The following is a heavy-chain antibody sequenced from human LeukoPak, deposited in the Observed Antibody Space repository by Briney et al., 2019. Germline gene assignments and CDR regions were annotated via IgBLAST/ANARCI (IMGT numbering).Heavy chain of an antibody. Sequence: GGSLRLSCAASGFPFSSYWMYWVRQAPGKGLVWVSRSDSHGSSTFYADSVKGRFTISRDNAKNTLYLNMNSLRAEDTAVYYCLRGGTFDIWGLGTMVTVSS. CDR3: LRGGTFDI. D-gene: IGHD1-26*01. J-gene: IGHJ3*02. CDR2: SDSHGSST. V-gene: IGHV3-74*01. CDR1: GFPFSSYW.